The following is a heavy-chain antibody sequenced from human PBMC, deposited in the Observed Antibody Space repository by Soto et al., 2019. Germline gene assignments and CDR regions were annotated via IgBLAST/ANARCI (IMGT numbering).Heavy chain of an antibody. V-gene: IGHV3-23*01. CDR1: GFTFSNYA. CDR2: VGGSGDST. J-gene: IGHJ4*02. D-gene: IGHD2-15*01. CDR3: AKSPLGYCSGGSCYPPHYFDY. Sequence: GGSLRLSCAASGFTFSNYAMSWVRQAPRKRLEWVSGVGGSGDSTYYADSVKGRFTISRDNSKDTLYLQMNSLRAEDTAVYYCAKSPLGYCSGGSCYPPHYFDYWGQGTLVTVSS.